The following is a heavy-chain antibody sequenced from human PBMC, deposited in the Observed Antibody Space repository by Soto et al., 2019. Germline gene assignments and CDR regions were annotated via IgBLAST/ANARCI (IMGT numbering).Heavy chain of an antibody. CDR1: GGTFSRHA. D-gene: IGHD3-22*01. J-gene: IGHJ4*02. CDR3: ARGWGYDSNDYYYAY. V-gene: IGHV1-69*01. Sequence: QVQLVQSGAEVRKPGSSVKVSCKASGGTFSRHAISGVRQAPGQGLEWMGGIIPIFGTANHAQKFQGRVTIIAEESTSRVYMELSSLRCEDTAMYYCARGWGYDSNDYYYAYWGQGTLVIVSS. CDR2: IIPIFGTA.